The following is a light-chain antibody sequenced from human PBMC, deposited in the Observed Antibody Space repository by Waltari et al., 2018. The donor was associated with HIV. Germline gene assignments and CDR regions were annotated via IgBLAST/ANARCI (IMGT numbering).Light chain of an antibody. CDR2: RNN. Sequence: LTQPPSMSTFSGQNTTVTCIGHHTNVDHQGPAWVHHRQGHPPKLLSHRNNNRPSGVSERFSASRAGHTTFLTISGLQSEDEADYFCLAWDSNLGGWVFGGGTHLTV. CDR1: HTNVDHQG. J-gene: IGLJ3*02. V-gene: IGLV10-54*04. CDR3: LAWDSNLGGWV.